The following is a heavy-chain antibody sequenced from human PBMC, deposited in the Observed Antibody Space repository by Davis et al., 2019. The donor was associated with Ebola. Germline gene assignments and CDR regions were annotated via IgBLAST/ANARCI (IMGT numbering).Heavy chain of an antibody. CDR3: RSNFDY. Sequence: PSETLSLTCAASGFTFSTYSMSWVRQAPGKGLEWVGRIKSKSDGGAADYAAPVKGRFTISRDDSKNTVYLQMNSLKTEDTAVYYCRSNFDYWGQGTLVTVSS. V-gene: IGHV3-15*01. CDR1: GFTFSTYS. J-gene: IGHJ4*02. CDR2: IKSKSDGGAA.